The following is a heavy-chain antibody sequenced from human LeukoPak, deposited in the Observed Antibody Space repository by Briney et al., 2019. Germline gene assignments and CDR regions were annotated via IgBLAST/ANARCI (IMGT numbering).Heavy chain of an antibody. CDR1: GFTLSPYW. V-gene: IGHV3-74*01. D-gene: IGHD4-17*01. J-gene: IGHJ4*02. Sequence: PGGSLRLSCAASGFTLSPYWIHWVRQAPGRGLVWVSRINPDGSRRGYADSVKGRFTISRDNSKNTLYLQMNSLRAEDTAVYYCARDLFEHDYGDYGGCLDYWGQGTLVTVSS. CDR2: INPDGSRR. CDR3: ARDLFEHDYGDYGGCLDY.